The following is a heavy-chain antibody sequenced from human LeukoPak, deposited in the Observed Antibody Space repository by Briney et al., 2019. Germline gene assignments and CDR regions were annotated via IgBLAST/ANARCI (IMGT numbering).Heavy chain of an antibody. J-gene: IGHJ4*02. D-gene: IGHD2-2*01. V-gene: IGHV1-8*03. CDR1: EYTFTSYD. CDR3: ARDGVVPGDY. CDR2: MNPNTGNT. Sequence: ASVKVSCKASEYTFTSYDINWVRQATGQGLEWMGWMNPNTGNTGYAQKFQGRVTITADESTSTAYMELSSLRSEDTAVYYCARDGVVPGDYWGQGTLVTVSS.